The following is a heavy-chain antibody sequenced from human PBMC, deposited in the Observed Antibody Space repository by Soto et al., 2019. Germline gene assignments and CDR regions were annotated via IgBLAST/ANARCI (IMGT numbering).Heavy chain of an antibody. J-gene: IGHJ4*02. D-gene: IGHD4-4*01. Sequence: SLRLSCAVAEFSFCSYWMHWVRQAPGKGLVWVSRINSDGSSTSYADSVKGRFTISRDNAKNTLYVQMNSLRGEDTAVYYCARGLSTSSVTPLGYWGQGTLVTVSS. CDR2: INSDGSST. V-gene: IGHV3-74*01. CDR1: EFSFCSYW. CDR3: ARGLSTSSVTPLGY.